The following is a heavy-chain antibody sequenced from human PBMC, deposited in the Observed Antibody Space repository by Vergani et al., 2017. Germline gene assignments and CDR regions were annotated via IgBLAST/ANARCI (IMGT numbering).Heavy chain of an antibody. CDR1: GGSISSGDYY. CDR2: IYYSGST. V-gene: IGHV4-30-4*08. Sequence: QVQLQESGPGLVKPSQTLSLTCTVSGGSISSGDYYWSWIRQPPGKGLEWIGYIYYSGSTYYNPSLKSRVTISVDTSKNQFSLKLSSVTAADTAMYYCARATGGSGSWLWLDVWGQGTTVTVSS. D-gene: IGHD6-13*01. CDR3: ARATGGSGSWLWLDV. J-gene: IGHJ6*02.